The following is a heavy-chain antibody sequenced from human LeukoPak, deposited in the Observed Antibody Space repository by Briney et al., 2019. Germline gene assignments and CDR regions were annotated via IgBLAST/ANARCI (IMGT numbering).Heavy chain of an antibody. CDR3: AKRNVDTAMFYFDY. CDR2: ISSSGSTI. D-gene: IGHD5-18*01. V-gene: IGHV3-11*01. Sequence: PGGSLRLSCAASGFTFSDYYMSWIRQAPGKGLEWVSYISSSGSTIYYADSVKGRFTISRDNSKNPLYLQMNSLRAEDTAVYYRAKRNVDTAMFYFDYWGQGTLVTVSS. CDR1: GFTFSDYY. J-gene: IGHJ4*02.